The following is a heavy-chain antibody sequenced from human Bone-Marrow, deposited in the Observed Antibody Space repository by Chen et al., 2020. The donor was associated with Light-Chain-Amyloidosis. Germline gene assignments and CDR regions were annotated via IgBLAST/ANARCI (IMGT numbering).Heavy chain of an antibody. V-gene: IGHV1-2*02. J-gene: IGHJ6*02. CDR3: ARGLHCSNTNCYLEFYYNAMDV. CDR2: INPNSDST. CDR1: GYTFTGYH. Sequence: QVQPVQSGAEVKKPGASVKVSCEAPGYTFTGYHIHCVRHAPGQGLEWMGWINPNSDSTIYAQKFQGRVTMTRDTSISTVYMELSRLRSDDTAVYYCARGLHCSNTNCYLEFYYNAMDVWGQGTTVTVSS. D-gene: IGHD2-2*01.